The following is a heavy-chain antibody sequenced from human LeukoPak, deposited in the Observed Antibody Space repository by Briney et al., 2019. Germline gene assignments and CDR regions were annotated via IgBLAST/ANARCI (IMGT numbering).Heavy chain of an antibody. CDR2: INSDGGST. V-gene: IGHV3-74*01. J-gene: IGHJ5*02. Sequence: GGSLRLSCAASGVTFSTYAISWVRQAPGKGLVWVSHINSDGGSTNYADSVKGRFTISRDNAKNTLYLQMNSLRAEDTAVYYCARTGIAARPTIWFDPWGQGTLVTVSS. CDR3: ARTGIAARPTIWFDP. D-gene: IGHD6-6*01. CDR1: GVTFSTYA.